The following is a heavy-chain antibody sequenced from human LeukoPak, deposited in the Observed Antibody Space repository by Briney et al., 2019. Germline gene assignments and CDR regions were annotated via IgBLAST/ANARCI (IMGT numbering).Heavy chain of an antibody. D-gene: IGHD2-21*02. Sequence: SETLSLTCTVSGGSINTYYWSWIRQPPGKGLEWIAYIHYSGNSNYNPSLKSRVTISVDTSKNQFSLKLSSVTAADTAVYYCARAIVVVVTAPPYWYFDLWGRGTLVTVSS. J-gene: IGHJ2*01. CDR3: ARAIVVVVTAPPYWYFDL. CDR2: IHYSGNS. CDR1: GGSINTYY. V-gene: IGHV4-59*08.